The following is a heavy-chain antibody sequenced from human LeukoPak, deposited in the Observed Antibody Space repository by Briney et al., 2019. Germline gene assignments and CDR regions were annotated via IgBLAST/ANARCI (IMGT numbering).Heavy chain of an antibody. V-gene: IGHV4-30-2*01. CDR2: IYHSGST. CDR1: GGSISSGGYY. CDR3: ARGETTGDFDY. D-gene: IGHD4-11*01. J-gene: IGHJ4*02. Sequence: SETLSLTCTVSGGSISSGGYYWSWIRQPPGKGLEWIGYIYHSGSTYYNPSLKSRVTISVDRSKNQFSLKLSSVTAADTAVYYCARGETTGDFDYWGQGTLVTVSS.